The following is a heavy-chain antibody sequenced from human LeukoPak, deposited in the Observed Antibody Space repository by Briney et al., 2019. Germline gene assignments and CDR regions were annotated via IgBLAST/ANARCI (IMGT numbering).Heavy chain of an antibody. D-gene: IGHD3-10*01. CDR2: IIPTFGTA. CDR1: RGTFSSYA. CDR3: ARDLTMVRGARYRPYNWFDP. V-gene: IGHV1-69*13. J-gene: IGHJ5*02. Sequence: SVKVSCKASRGTFSSYAIGWVRQAPGQGLEWMGGIIPTFGTANYAQKFQGRVTISADESTSTAHMELSSLRSEDTAVYYCARDLTMVRGARYRPYNWFDPWGQGTLVTVSS.